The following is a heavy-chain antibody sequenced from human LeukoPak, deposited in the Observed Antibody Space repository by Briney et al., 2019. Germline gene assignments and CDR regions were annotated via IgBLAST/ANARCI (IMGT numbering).Heavy chain of an antibody. CDR1: GGPISIDGYY. Sequence: SETLSLTCTVSGGPISIDGYYWTWIRQHAEKGLEWTGYINYSGSAYYNPSLKSRITISVDTSKNQFSLKLSSVTATDTAVYYCARHHGPWGQGTLVTVSS. V-gene: IGHV4-31*03. CDR2: INYSGSA. J-gene: IGHJ4*02. CDR3: ARHHGP.